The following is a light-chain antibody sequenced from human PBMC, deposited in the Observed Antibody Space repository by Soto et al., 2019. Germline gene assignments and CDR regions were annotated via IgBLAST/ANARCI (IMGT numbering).Light chain of an antibody. V-gene: IGLV1-40*01. Sequence: QLVLTPPPSVSGAPGQRVTISCTGSSSNIGAGYDVHWYQQLPGTAPKLLIYGNSNRPSGVPDRFSGSKSGTSASLAITWLQAEDEADYYCQSYDSSLSGVVFGGGTKVTVL. J-gene: IGLJ2*01. CDR3: QSYDSSLSGVV. CDR2: GNS. CDR1: SSNIGAGYD.